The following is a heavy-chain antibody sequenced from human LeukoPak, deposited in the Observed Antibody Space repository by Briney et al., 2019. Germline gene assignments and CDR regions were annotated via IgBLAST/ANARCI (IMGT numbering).Heavy chain of an antibody. CDR3: AKDLGAGYFDY. CDR2: ISYDGSNK. CDR1: GFTFSSYA. J-gene: IGHJ4*02. Sequence: PGRSLRLSCAASGFTFSSYAMHWVRQAPGKGLEWVAVISYDGSNKYYADSVKGRFTISRDNSKNTLYLQMNSLRAEGTAVYYCAKDLGAGYFDYWGQGTLVTVSS. V-gene: IGHV3-30*04. D-gene: IGHD3-3*01.